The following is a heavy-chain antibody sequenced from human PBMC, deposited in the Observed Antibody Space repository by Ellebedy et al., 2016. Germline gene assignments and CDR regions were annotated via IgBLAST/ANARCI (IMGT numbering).Heavy chain of an antibody. V-gene: IGHV4-30-2*01. J-gene: IGHJ6*02. CDR3: ARSGGGYGDLTYYYYGMDV. D-gene: IGHD4-17*01. CDR2: IYHSGST. CDR1: GGSISSGGSS. Sequence: SETLSLXXAVSGGSISSGGSSWSWIRQPPGKGLEWIGYIYHSGSTYYNPSLKSRVTISVDRSKNQFSLRLSSVTAADTAVYYCARSGGGYGDLTYYYYGMDVWGQGTTVTVSS.